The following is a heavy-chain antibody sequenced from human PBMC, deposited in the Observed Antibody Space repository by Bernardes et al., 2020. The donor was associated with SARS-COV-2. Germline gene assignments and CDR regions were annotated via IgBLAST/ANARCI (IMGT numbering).Heavy chain of an antibody. CDR2: INLDGSET. CDR3: ARSAGMDV. J-gene: IGHJ6*01. Sequence: GGSLRLSCAASGFYFSDYWLTWFRQAPVKWLEWVAHINLDGSETYYVYSVKGRFTISRDNAKNLVFLQMNSLRAEDTAVFYCARSAGMDVWGQGTKVTVSS. CDR1: GFYFSDYW. V-gene: IGHV3-7*03.